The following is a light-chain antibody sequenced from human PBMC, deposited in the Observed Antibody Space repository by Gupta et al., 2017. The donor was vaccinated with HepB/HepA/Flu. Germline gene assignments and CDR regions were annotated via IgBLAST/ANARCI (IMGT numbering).Light chain of an antibody. CDR2: AAS. CDR3: QQSDSTPHT. V-gene: IGKV1-39*01. J-gene: IGKJ2*01. CDR1: QSISTY. Sequence: DIQMTQSPSSLSASVGDRVTITCRASQSISTYLNWYLHKPGKAPKLLIYAASTLESGIPSRFSGSGSGTDFTLTISSLQPEDFATYYCQQSDSTPHTFGQGTKMEIK.